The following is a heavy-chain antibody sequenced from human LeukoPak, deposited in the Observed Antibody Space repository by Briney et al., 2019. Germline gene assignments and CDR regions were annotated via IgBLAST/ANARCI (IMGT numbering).Heavy chain of an antibody. CDR3: AKGAVAGTLYFDY. D-gene: IGHD6-19*01. CDR1: GFTFSSYA. CDR2: ISGSGGST. V-gene: IGHV3-23*01. J-gene: IGHJ4*02. Sequence: PGGSLRLSCAASGFTFSSYAINWVRQAPGKGLQWVSTISGSGGSTYYADSVKGRFTISRDNSKNTLYLQMNSLRAEDTAVYYCAKGAVAGTLYFDYWGQETLVTVSS.